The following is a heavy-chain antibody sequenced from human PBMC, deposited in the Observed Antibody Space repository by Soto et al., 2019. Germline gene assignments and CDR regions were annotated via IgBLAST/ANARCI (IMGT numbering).Heavy chain of an antibody. D-gene: IGHD2-2*01. J-gene: IGHJ6*02. CDR1: GGTFSSYA. CDR2: IIPISGTA. CDR3: ARSQGSSTSLEIYYYYYYGMDV. Sequence: QVQLVQSGAEVKKPGSSVKVSCKASGGTFSSYAISWVRQAPGQGLEWMGWIIPISGTANYAQKFQGRVTITADESTSKAYMELSSLISEDTAVYYCARSQGSSTSLEIYYYYYYGMDVWGQGITVPVSS. V-gene: IGHV1-69*01.